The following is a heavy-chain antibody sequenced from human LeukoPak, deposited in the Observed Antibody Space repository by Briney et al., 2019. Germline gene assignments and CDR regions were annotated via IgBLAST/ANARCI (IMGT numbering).Heavy chain of an antibody. CDR3: TRGLAAAYDYNWFDS. CDR2: INASGTT. CDR1: GGSFSGYY. J-gene: IGHJ5*01. Sequence: PSETLSLTCAFYGGSFSGYYWTWIRQPAGKGLEWIGRINASGTTRYNPSLKSRLAMSVDTSKNQFSLKLTSVTAADTAVYFCTRGLAAAYDYNWFDSWGQGTLVTVSS. V-gene: IGHV4-59*10. D-gene: IGHD5-12*01.